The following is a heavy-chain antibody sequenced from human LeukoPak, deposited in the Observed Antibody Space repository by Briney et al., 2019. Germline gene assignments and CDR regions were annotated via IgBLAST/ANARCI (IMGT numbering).Heavy chain of an antibody. J-gene: IGHJ4*02. CDR2: IYYSGTT. Sequence: SETLSLTCTVSGGSISSYYWSWIRQPPGKGLDWIGYIYYSGTTNYNPSLKSRVTISVDTSKNQFSLKLSSVTAADTAVYYCARGVYIAAAQYGYWGQGTLVTVSS. CDR1: GGSISSYY. CDR3: ARGVYIAAAQYGY. V-gene: IGHV4-59*01. D-gene: IGHD6-13*01.